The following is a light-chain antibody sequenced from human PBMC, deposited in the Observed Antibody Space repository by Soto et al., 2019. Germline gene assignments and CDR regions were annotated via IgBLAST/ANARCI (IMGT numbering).Light chain of an antibody. J-gene: IGKJ1*01. CDR1: QSISSW. Sequence: DIQMTQSPSTLSASVGDRVTITCRASQSISSWLAWYQQKPGKAPKLLIYKASSLESGVPSRFSGSGSGTEFTLTISSLQPDDLATYYCQQYNSFPTFCQGTKVEIK. V-gene: IGKV1-5*03. CDR2: KAS. CDR3: QQYNSFPT.